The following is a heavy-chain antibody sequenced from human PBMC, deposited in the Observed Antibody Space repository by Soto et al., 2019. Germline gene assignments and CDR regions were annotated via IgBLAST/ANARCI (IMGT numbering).Heavy chain of an antibody. V-gene: IGHV1-18*01. CDR1: GYTFTSYG. Sequence: ASVKVSCKASGYTFTSYGISWVRQAPGQGLEWMGWISAYNGNTNYAQKLQGRVTMTTDTSTSTAYMELRSLRSDDTAVYYCAREKAKYNWNDGDAFDIWGQGTMVTVSS. D-gene: IGHD1-20*01. J-gene: IGHJ3*02. CDR3: AREKAKYNWNDGDAFDI. CDR2: ISAYNGNT.